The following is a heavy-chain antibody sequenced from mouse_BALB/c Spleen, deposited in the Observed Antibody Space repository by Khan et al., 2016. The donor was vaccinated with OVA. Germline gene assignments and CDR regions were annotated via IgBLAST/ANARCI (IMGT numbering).Heavy chain of an antibody. V-gene: IGHV1S135*01. CDR3: TRQGYVAWFTY. D-gene: IGHD2-2*01. Sequence: LQQSGPELMKPGASVKISCKASGYSFTSYYIHWVIQSHGKSLEWIGYIDPFSGGTTYNQKFKGKATLTVDKSSSTAYLHLSNLTSEDSAVYFCTRQGYVAWFTYWGQGTLVTVSA. J-gene: IGHJ3*01. CDR1: GYSFTSYY. CDR2: IDPFSGGT.